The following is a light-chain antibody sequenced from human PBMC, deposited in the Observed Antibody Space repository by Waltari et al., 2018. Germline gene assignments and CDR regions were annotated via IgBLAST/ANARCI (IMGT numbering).Light chain of an antibody. Sequence: DIQMTQSPSSLSASVGDRVTITCRASQSISIYLNWYPQKPATAPKIPNYAASSLQSGVPSRFSGSGSGTDFTLTISSLQPEDFATYYCQQSYSTPYTFGQGTKLEIK. CDR3: QQSYSTPYT. CDR2: AAS. J-gene: IGKJ2*01. CDR1: QSISIY. V-gene: IGKV1-39*01.